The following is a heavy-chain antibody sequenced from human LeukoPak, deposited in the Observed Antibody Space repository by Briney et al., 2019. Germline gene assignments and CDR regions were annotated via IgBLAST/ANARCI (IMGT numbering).Heavy chain of an antibody. CDR1: GYTFTSYG. Sequence: GASVKVSCKASGYTFTSYGISWVRQAPGRGLEWMGWISAYNGNTNYAQKLQGRVTMTTDTSTSTAYMELRSLRSDDTAVYYCARLSYDSSIRGQLYGDYWGQGTLVTVSS. V-gene: IGHV1-18*01. CDR3: ARLSYDSSIRGQLYGDY. J-gene: IGHJ4*02. CDR2: ISAYNGNT. D-gene: IGHD3-22*01.